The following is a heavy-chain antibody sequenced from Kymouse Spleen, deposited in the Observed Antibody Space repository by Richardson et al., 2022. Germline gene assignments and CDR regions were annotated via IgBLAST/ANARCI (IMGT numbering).Heavy chain of an antibody. Sequence: EVQLVESGGGLVQPGGSLKLSCAASGFTFSGSAMHWVRQASGKGLEWVGRIRSKANSYATAYAASVKGRFTISRDDSKNTAYLQMNSLKTEDTAVYYCTRQDVLLWFGAWGQGTTVTVSS. J-gene: IGHJ6*02. V-gene: IGHV3-73*02. CDR1: GFTFSGSA. CDR2: IRSKANSYAT. CDR3: TRQDVLLWFGA. D-gene: IGHD3-10*01.